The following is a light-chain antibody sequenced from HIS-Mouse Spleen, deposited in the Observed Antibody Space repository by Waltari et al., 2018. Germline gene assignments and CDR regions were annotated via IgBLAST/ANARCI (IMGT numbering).Light chain of an antibody. CDR1: QSLLHSKGYNY. J-gene: IGKJ1*01. CDR2: LGS. Sequence: DIVMTQSPLSLTVTPGEPASISCRSSQSLLHSKGYNYLDWYLQKPGQSPQLLIYLGSNRASGVPDRFSGSGSGTDFTLKISRVEAEDVGVYYCMQALQTWTFGQGTKVEIK. V-gene: IGKV2-28*01. CDR3: MQALQTWT.